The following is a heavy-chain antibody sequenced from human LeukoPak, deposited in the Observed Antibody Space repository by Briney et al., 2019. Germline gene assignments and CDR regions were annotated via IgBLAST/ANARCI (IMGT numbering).Heavy chain of an antibody. D-gene: IGHD3-22*01. CDR1: GYIFTTYW. V-gene: IGHV5-51*01. J-gene: IGHJ3*01. CDR3: ARPNITSYYDSRGYDAFDV. Sequence: GESLKISCKGSGYIFTTYWISWVRQMPGKGLEWMGFIYPDDSDTRYSPSFQGQVTISADKSVRTAYLQWSSLKASDTAMYYCARPNITSYYDSRGYDAFDVWGQGTMVTVSS. CDR2: IYPDDSDT.